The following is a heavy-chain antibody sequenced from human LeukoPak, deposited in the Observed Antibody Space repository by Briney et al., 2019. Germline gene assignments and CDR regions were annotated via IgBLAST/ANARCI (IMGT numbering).Heavy chain of an antibody. Sequence: EASVKVSCKASGYTFTSYAMHWVRQAPGQRLEWMGWINAGNGNTKYSQKFQGRVTITRDTSASTAYMELSSLRSEDTAVYYCASPVVPAATHSYWDPGMDVWGQGTTVTVSS. CDR1: GYTFTSYA. CDR2: INAGNGNT. CDR3: ASPVVPAATHSYWDPGMDV. V-gene: IGHV1-3*01. J-gene: IGHJ6*02. D-gene: IGHD2-2*01.